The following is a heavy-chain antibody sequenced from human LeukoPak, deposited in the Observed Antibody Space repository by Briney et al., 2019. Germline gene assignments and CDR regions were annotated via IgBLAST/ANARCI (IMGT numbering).Heavy chain of an antibody. CDR2: IIPILGIA. CDR3: AGEEGIAAAAAIYYYGMDV. D-gene: IGHD6-13*01. CDR1: GGTFSSYA. Sequence: SVKVSCKASGGTFSSYAMSWVRQAPGQGLEWMGRIIPILGIANYAQKFQGRVTITADKSTSTAYMELSSLRSEDTAVYYCAGEEGIAAAAAIYYYGMDVWGQGTTVTVSS. V-gene: IGHV1-69*04. J-gene: IGHJ6*02.